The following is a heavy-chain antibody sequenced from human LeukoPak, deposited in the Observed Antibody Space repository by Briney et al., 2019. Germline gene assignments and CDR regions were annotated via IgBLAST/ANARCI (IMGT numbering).Heavy chain of an antibody. D-gene: IGHD6-13*01. CDR3: AILGPGIAAADKLMIFDY. CDR1: GGTFSSYA. CDR2: IIPIFGTA. J-gene: IGHJ4*02. V-gene: IGHV1-69*01. Sequence: SVKVSCKASGGTFSSYAISWVRQAPAQGLEWMGGIIPIFGTANYAQKFQGRVTITADESTSTAYMELSSLRSEDTAVYYCAILGPGIAAADKLMIFDYWGQGTLVTVSS.